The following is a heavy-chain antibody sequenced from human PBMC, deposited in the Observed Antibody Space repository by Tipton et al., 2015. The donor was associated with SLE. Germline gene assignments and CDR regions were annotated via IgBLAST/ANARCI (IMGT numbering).Heavy chain of an antibody. CDR2: IRQDGGEK. V-gene: IGHV3-7*01. D-gene: IGHD3-22*01. CDR1: GFTFSDYW. CDR3: GRDRAYDSVGHS. J-gene: IGHJ4*02. Sequence: GSLRLSCAASGFTFSDYWMSWVRHAPGKGLEWVANIRQDGGEKYLVDSVEGRFTVSRDNARNSLYLQMNNLRAEDTAVYYCGRDRAYDSVGHSWGQGTLVTVSS.